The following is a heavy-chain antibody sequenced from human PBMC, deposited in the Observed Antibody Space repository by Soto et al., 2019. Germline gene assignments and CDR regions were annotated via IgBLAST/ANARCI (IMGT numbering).Heavy chain of an antibody. CDR2: IYPGDSEA. Sequence: GEALNPSCNASGYSFTSFCMGWVRQMPGKGLEWMGIIYPGDSEARYGPSFQGQVTISADESINTAYLQWNNLKASDSAIYFCARHGYSSSWYPDHWGQGTMVTVS. CDR3: ARHGYSSSWYPDH. J-gene: IGHJ4*02. CDR1: GYSFTSFC. V-gene: IGHV5-51*01. D-gene: IGHD2-2*03.